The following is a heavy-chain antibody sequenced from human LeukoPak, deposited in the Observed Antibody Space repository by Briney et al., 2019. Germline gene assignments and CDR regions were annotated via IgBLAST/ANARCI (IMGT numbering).Heavy chain of an antibody. CDR1: GYTFISYD. CDR2: MNPNSGNA. D-gene: IGHD6-19*01. J-gene: IGHJ6*03. CDR3: ARRAVGNSYYYSMDV. Sequence: ASVKVSCKASGYTFISYDINWVRQVTGQGLEWMGWMNPNSGNAAYAQKFQGRVTITRNTSISTAFMELSSLRSEDTAVYYCARRAVGNSYYYSMDVWGKGTTVTVSS. V-gene: IGHV1-8*03.